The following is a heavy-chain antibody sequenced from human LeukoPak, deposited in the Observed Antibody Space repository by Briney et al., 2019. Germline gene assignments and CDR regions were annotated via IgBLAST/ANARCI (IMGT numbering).Heavy chain of an antibody. CDR2: IRYDGSNK. V-gene: IGHV3-30*02. CDR3: ASLGYCSSTSCYGDYYYMDV. J-gene: IGHJ6*03. CDR1: GFTFSSYG. D-gene: IGHD2-2*01. Sequence: GGSLRLSCAASGFTFSSYGMHWVRQAPGKGLEWVAIIRYDGSNKYYADSVKGRFTISRDNSKNTLYLQMNSLRAEDTAVYYCASLGYCSSTSCYGDYYYMDVWGKGTTVTVSS.